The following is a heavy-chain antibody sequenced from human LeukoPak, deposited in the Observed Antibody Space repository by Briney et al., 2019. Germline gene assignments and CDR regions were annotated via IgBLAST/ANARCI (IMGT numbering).Heavy chain of an antibody. Sequence: SETLSLTCPVFSASVSDYHWSWIRQPPGKGLEWIGEVSRPGSTTYNPSLNSRVTISMDTSKNQFSLKLNSVTAADTAVYYCARGQVFDYWGQGTLVTVSS. CDR1: SASVSDYH. J-gene: IGHJ4*02. V-gene: IGHV4-34*01. CDR3: ARGQVFDY. CDR2: VSRPGST.